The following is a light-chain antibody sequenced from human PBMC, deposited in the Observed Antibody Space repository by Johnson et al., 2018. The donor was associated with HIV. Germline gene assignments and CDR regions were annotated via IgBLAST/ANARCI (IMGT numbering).Light chain of an antibody. CDR1: TSNIGSNT. V-gene: IGLV1-44*01. J-gene: IGLJ1*01. CDR2: RNN. Sequence: QSVLTQPPSASGTPGQRVTISCSGSTSNIGSNTVNWYHLLPGTAPKLLIYRNNQRPSGVRDRFSGSKSGTSASLAISGLQAEDETDYYCAAWDDSLNGHVFGTGTKVTVL. CDR3: AAWDDSLNGHV.